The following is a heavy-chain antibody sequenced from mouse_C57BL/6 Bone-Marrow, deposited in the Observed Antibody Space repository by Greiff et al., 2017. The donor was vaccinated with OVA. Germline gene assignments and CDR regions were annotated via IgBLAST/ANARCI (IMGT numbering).Heavy chain of an antibody. D-gene: IGHD1-1*01. V-gene: IGHV5-17*01. CDR3: ARRDYYYGWYFDV. Sequence: EVQRVESGGGLVKPGGSLKLSCAASGFTFSDYGMHWVRQAPEKGLEWVAYISSGSSTIYYADTVKGRFTISRDNAKNTLFLQMTSLRSEDTAMYYCARRDYYYGWYFDVWGTGTTVTVSS. CDR1: GFTFSDYG. CDR2: ISSGSSTI. J-gene: IGHJ1*03.